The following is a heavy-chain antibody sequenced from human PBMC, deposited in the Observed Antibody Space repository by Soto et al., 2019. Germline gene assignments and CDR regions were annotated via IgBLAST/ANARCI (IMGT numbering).Heavy chain of an antibody. CDR2: ISGSAGT. D-gene: IGHD3-16*02. Sequence: PGGSLRRSCTASGFTFRTYAMTWFRQAPGKGLEWVSAISGSAGTFYATSVKGRFTISRDNSRSTVYLQMHSLRAEDSAIYYCAKEKDYDFNWGSDRFTSHYWGRGTLVTVPS. CDR1: GFTFRTYA. CDR3: AKEKDYDFNWGSDRFTSHY. J-gene: IGHJ4*02. V-gene: IGHV3-23*01.